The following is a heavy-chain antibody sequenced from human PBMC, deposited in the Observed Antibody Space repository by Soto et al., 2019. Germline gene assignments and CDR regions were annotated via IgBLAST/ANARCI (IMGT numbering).Heavy chain of an antibody. J-gene: IGHJ4*02. V-gene: IGHV1-69*13. CDR2: IIPIFGTA. D-gene: IGHD6-19*01. CDR3: ARDLVSSSGWCLDY. CDR1: GGTFSSYA. Sequence: SVKVSCKASGGTFSSYAISWVRQAPGQGLEWMGGIIPIFGTANYAQKFQGRVTITADESTSTAYMELSSLRSEDTAVYYRARDLVSSSGWCLDYWGQGTLVTVSS.